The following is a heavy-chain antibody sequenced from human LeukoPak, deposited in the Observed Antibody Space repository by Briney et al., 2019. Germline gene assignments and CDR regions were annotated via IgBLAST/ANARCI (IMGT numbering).Heavy chain of an antibody. CDR2: IYYSGST. J-gene: IGHJ4*02. CDR3: ARGRGSGYYKYYFDY. V-gene: IGHV4-31*03. D-gene: IGHD3-22*01. CDR1: GVSISSGGYY. Sequence: KPSETLSLTCTVSGVSISSGGYYWSWIRQHPGKGLEWIGYIYYSGSTYYNPSLKSRVTISVDTSKNQFSLKLSSVTAADTAVYYCARGRGSGYYKYYFDYWGQGTLVTVSS.